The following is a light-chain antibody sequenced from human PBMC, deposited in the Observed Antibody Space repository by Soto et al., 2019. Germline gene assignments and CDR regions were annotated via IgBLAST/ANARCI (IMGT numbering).Light chain of an antibody. CDR1: QSLLHSNGYNY. Sequence: DIAMTQSPLSLPVTPGEPASISCRSSQSLLHSNGYNYLDWYLQKPGQSPQLLIYLGSNRASGVPDRFSGSGSGTDFTLKISRVEAEDVGVYYCMQALQTGYTFGQGTKLEIK. CDR3: MQALQTGYT. CDR2: LGS. V-gene: IGKV2-28*01. J-gene: IGKJ2*01.